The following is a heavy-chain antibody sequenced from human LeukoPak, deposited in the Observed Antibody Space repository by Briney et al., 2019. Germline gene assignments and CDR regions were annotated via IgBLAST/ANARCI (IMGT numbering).Heavy chain of an antibody. CDR2: ISAYNGNT. Sequence: ASVKVSCKASGYTFTSYGISWVRQAPGQGLEWMGWISAYNGNTNYAQKLQGRVTMTTDTSTSTAYMELRSLRSDDTAVYYCARDYYDSSGYPPRRFDPWGQGTLVTVSS. CDR1: GYTFTSYG. D-gene: IGHD3-22*01. V-gene: IGHV1-18*01. CDR3: ARDYYDSSGYPPRRFDP. J-gene: IGHJ5*02.